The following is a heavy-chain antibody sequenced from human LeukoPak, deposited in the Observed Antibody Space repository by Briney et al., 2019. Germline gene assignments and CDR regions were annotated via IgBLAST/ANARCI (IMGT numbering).Heavy chain of an antibody. CDR1: GFTFSSYS. V-gene: IGHV3-21*01. J-gene: IGHJ6*02. CDR3: ARVDIVVVPAAISYYGMDV. CDR2: ISSSSSYI. Sequence: GGSLRLSCAASGFTFSSYSMNWVRQAPGKGLEWVSSISSSSSYIYYADSVKGRFTISRDNAKNSLYLQMNCLRAEDTAVYYCARVDIVVVPAAISYYGMDVWGQGTTVTVSS. D-gene: IGHD2-2*01.